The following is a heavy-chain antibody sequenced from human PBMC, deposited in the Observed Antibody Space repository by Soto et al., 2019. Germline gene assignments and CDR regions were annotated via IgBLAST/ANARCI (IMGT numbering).Heavy chain of an antibody. Sequence: QVQLVESGGGVVQPGRSLRLSCAASGFTFSSYGMHWVRQAPGKGLEWVAVIWYDGSNKYSADSVKGRLTISRDNSKNTLYVQMNSLRAEDTAVDYCARDKEDGYFDYWGQGTLVTVSS. V-gene: IGHV3-33*01. CDR1: GFTFSSYG. CDR2: IWYDGSNK. D-gene: IGHD2-15*01. J-gene: IGHJ4*02. CDR3: ARDKEDGYFDY.